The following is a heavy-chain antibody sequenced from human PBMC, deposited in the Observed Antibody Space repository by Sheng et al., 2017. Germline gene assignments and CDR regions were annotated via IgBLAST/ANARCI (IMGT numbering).Heavy chain of an antibody. CDR2: ISSIGSTI. V-gene: IGHV3-48*03. CDR3: ARGDGYNYFDH. J-gene: IGHJ4*02. Sequence: EVQLAESGGGLAQPGGSLRLSCAASGFPFRSYEMHWVRQTPGKGLELVSYISSIGSTIYYADSVKGRFTVSRDNTKNSLSLQMNSLRAEDTAVYYCARGDGYNYFDHWGQG. D-gene: IGHD5-12*01. CDR1: GFPFRSYE.